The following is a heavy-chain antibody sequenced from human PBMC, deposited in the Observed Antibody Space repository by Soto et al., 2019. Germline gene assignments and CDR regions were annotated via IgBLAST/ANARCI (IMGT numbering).Heavy chain of an antibody. CDR3: ARGHYGDYDYYYYGMDV. CDR1: GGTFSSYA. J-gene: IGHJ6*02. Sequence: SVKVSWQASGGTFSSYAISWVRQAPGQGLEWMGGIIPIFGTANYAQKFQGRVTITADESTSTAYMELSSLRSEDTAVYYCARGHYGDYDYYYYGMDVWGQGTTVTVSS. CDR2: IIPIFGTA. V-gene: IGHV1-69*13. D-gene: IGHD4-17*01.